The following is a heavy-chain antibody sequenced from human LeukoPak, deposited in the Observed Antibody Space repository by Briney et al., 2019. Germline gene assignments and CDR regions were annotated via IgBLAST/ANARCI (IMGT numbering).Heavy chain of an antibody. D-gene: IGHD3-22*01. CDR2: VYYSGST. J-gene: IGHJ4*02. V-gene: IGHV4-39*07. CDR1: GGSISSSSYY. Sequence: SETLSLTCTVSGGSISSSSYYWGWIRQPPGKELEWIGSVYYSGSTYYNPSLKSRVTISVDTSKNQLSLKLSSVTAADTAVYYCARHIVATIYYYDSSGYLVYYFDYWGQGTLVTVSS. CDR3: ARHIVATIYYYDSSGYLVYYFDY.